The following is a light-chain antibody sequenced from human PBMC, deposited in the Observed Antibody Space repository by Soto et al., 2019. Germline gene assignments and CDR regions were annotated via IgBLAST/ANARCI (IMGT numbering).Light chain of an antibody. Sequence: QPVLTQPASVSGSPGQSITISCTGTGSDVGGYNYVSWYQQHPGKAPKLIIYEVSNRPSGVSNRFSGSKSANTASLTISGLQAEDEADYYCSSYTSSSTLVFGGGTKLTVL. V-gene: IGLV2-14*01. J-gene: IGLJ3*02. CDR1: GSDVGGYNY. CDR3: SSYTSSSTLV. CDR2: EVS.